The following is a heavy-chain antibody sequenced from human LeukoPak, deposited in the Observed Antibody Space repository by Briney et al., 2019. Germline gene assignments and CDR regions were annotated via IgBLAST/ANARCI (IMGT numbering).Heavy chain of an antibody. D-gene: IGHD3-10*01. CDR3: ARDRRARGVTNNWFDP. V-gene: IGHV3-9*01. J-gene: IGHJ5*02. CDR2: ISWNSGSI. CDR1: GFTFDDYA. Sequence: GGSLRLSCAASGFTFDDYAMHWVRHAPGKGLEWVSGISWNSGSIGYADSVKGRFTISRDNAKNSLYLQMNSLRAEDTAVYYCARDRRARGVTNNWFDPWGQGTLVTVSS.